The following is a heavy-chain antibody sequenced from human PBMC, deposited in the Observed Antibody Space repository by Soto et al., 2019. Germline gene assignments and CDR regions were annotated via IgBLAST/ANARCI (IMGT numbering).Heavy chain of an antibody. CDR2: INPSGVST. D-gene: IGHD3-16*01. CDR1: GYTFTSYY. V-gene: IGHV1-46*01. Sequence: ASVKVSCKASGYTFTSYYMHWVRQAPGQGLEWKGIINPSGVSTIYEQKFQGRVTMTRDTSTSTVYMELSSLRSEDTAFFFCARDHSTTVIMFTFGGVPHLYYYGMDVWGQGTTVTVSS. CDR3: ARDHSTTVIMFTFGGVPHLYYYGMDV. J-gene: IGHJ6*02.